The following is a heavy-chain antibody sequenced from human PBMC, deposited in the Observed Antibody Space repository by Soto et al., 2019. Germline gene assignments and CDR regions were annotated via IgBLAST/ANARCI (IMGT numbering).Heavy chain of an antibody. CDR2: IYYTGST. CDR1: GGSIGSYY. V-gene: IGHV4-59*01. D-gene: IGHD3-22*01. J-gene: IGHJ4*02. CDR3: ARGDYYDSSGFDY. Sequence: QVQLQESGPGLVKPSETLSLTCTVSGGSIGSYYWTWIRQPPGEGLEWIGHIYYTGSTSYNPSLNSRVTTSLDTPKNQFSLRLSSVTAADTAVYYCARGDYYDSSGFDYWGQGTLVTVSS.